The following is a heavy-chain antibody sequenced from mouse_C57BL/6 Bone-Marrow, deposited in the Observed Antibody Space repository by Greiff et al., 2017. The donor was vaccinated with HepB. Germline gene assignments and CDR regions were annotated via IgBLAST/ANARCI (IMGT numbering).Heavy chain of an antibody. V-gene: IGHV3-6*01. CDR1: GYSITSGYY. D-gene: IGHD2-4*01. Sequence: ESGPGLVKPSQSLSLTCSVTGYSITSGYYWNWIRQFPGNKLEWMGYISYDGSNNYNPSLKNRISITRDTSKNQFFLKLNSVTTEDTATYYCARGLYYDYEYWGQGTTLTVSS. J-gene: IGHJ2*01. CDR2: ISYDGSN. CDR3: ARGLYYDYEY.